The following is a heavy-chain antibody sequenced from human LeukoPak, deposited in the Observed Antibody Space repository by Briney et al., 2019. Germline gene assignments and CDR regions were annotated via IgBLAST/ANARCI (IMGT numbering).Heavy chain of an antibody. CDR2: IRYDGSNE. CDR1: GFTFSTYG. D-gene: IGHD3-22*01. J-gene: IGHJ4*02. V-gene: IGHV3-30*02. Sequence: PGGSLRLSCAVSGFTFSTYGIHWVRQAPGKGLEWVAFIRYDGSNEHYADSVKGRFTISRDNSKNTLYLQVNSLRAEDTAMYYCAKDTYSGSSGYYVFDYWGQGTLVTVSS. CDR3: AKDTYSGSSGYYVFDY.